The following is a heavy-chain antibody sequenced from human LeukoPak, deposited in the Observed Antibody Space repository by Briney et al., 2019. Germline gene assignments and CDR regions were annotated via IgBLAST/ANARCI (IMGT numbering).Heavy chain of an antibody. J-gene: IGHJ4*02. CDR2: IYYSGST. CDR1: GGSISSGGYY. CDR3: ARSRLVPQGYDY. Sequence: SQTLSLTCTVSGGSISSGGYYWSWIRQHPGKGLEWIGYIYYSGSTYYNPSLKSRVTISVDTSKKQFSLKLTSVTAADTAVYYCARSRLVPQGYDYWGQGTLVTVSS. V-gene: IGHV4-31*03. D-gene: IGHD2-15*01.